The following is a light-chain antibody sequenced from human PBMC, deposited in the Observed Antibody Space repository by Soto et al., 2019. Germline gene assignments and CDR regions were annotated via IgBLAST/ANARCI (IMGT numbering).Light chain of an antibody. Sequence: DVQINQAPASVSAPASSRDTITYRESQSISSYLNWYQQKPGKAPKLLIYAASSLQSGVPSRFSGSGSGTDFTLTISSLQPEDFATYYCQQSYSTLRITFGQGTRLE. J-gene: IGKJ5*01. CDR3: QQSYSTLRIT. CDR2: AAS. CDR1: QSISSY. V-gene: IGKV1-39*01.